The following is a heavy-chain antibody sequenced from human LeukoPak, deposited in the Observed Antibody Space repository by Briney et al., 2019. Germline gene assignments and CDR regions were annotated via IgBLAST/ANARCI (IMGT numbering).Heavy chain of an antibody. CDR2: IIPILGIA. CDR1: GGTFSSYA. D-gene: IGHD1-26*01. J-gene: IGHJ6*02. Sequence: ASVKVSCKASGGTFSSYAISWVRQAPGQGLEWMGRIIPILGIANYAQKFQGRVTITADKSTSTAYMELSSLRSEDTAVYYCASRIVGATTNLNYYYGMDVWGQGTTVTVSS. CDR3: ASRIVGATTNLNYYYGMDV. V-gene: IGHV1-69*04.